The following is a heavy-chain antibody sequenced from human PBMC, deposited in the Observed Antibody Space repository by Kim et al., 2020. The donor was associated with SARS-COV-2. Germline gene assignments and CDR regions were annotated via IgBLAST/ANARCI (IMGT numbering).Heavy chain of an antibody. CDR3: ARFYGSSWLNYYDGMDV. J-gene: IGHJ6*01. Sequence: SETLSLTCAVYGGSFSGYYWSWIRQPPGKGLEWVGEINHSGSTNYNPSLKSRVTISVDTSKNQLSLKLSSGTVADTAVNYCARFYGSSWLNYYDGMDVWG. CDR1: GGSFSGYY. D-gene: IGHD6-13*01. V-gene: IGHV4-34*01. CDR2: INHSGST.